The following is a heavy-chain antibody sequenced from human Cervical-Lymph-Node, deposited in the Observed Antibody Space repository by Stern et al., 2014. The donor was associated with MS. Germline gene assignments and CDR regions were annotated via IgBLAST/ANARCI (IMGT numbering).Heavy chain of an antibody. CDR2: IYSSGST. CDR3: ARLARTGDYVSGSFRYFDY. CDR1: GASITNTLYY. Sequence: QVQLQESGPGLVKPSETLSLSCTVSGASITNTLYYCVWVRQSPGPGLAWICSIYSSGSTNNTPSLKNRDPISANTWKNQFSLKLSSVTAADTAIYYCARLARTGDYVSGSFRYFDYWGRGTLVTVSS. V-gene: IGHV4-39*01. J-gene: IGHJ4*02. D-gene: IGHD3-16*02.